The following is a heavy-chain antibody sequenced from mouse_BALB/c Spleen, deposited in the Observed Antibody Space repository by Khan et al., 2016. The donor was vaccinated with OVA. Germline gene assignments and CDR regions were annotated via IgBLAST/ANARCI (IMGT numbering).Heavy chain of an antibody. Sequence: EVQLQQSGPELVKPGASVKMSCKASGYTFTDYYMKWVKQSQGKSLEWIGDINPDNGDTFYNQKFKGKATLTVDKSSSTAYMQLNSLTSEDSALYFCTRGLSDVWGAGTTVTVSS. CDR2: INPDNGDT. J-gene: IGHJ1*01. CDR1: GYTFTDYY. CDR3: TRGLSDV. V-gene: IGHV1-19*01.